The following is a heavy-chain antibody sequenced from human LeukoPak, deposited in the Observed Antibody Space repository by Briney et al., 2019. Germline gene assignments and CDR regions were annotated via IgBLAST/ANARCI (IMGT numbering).Heavy chain of an antibody. D-gene: IGHD3-3*02. CDR3: ASFSGYYYYGMDV. V-gene: IGHV4-59*01. CDR2: IYYSGST. Sequence: SETLSLTCTVSGGSISSYYWSWIRRPPGKGLEWIGYIYYSGSTNYNPSLKSRVTISVDTSKNQFSLKLSSVTAADTAVYYCASFSGYYYYGMDVWGQGTTVTVSS. CDR1: GGSISSYY. J-gene: IGHJ6*02.